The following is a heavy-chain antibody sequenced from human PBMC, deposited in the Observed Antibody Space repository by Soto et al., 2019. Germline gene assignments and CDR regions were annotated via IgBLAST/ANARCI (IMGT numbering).Heavy chain of an antibody. CDR3: AKDRDYYDSSGANNWFDP. J-gene: IGHJ5*02. D-gene: IGHD3-22*01. V-gene: IGHV3-23*01. CDR1: GFTFSSYA. CDR2: ISGSGGST. Sequence: GGSLRLSCAASGFTFSSYAMSWVRQAPGKGLEWVSAISGSGGSTYYADSVKGRFTISRDNSKNTLYLQMNSLRAEDTAVYYCAKDRDYYDSSGANNWFDPWGQGTLVTVSS.